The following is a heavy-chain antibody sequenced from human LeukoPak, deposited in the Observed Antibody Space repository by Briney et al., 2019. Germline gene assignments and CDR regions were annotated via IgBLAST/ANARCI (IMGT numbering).Heavy chain of an antibody. CDR1: GFTFSDYW. D-gene: IGHD3-16*01. CDR3: ASDIPSGLYTPDY. Sequence: GGCLRLSCVASGFTFSDYWMSWVRQAPGMGLEWVANIETDGDEKNYVDSVKGRFTISRETAKNSLYLQMNNLRDEDTDLYYCASDIPSGLYTPDYWRQGTQVTVSS. CDR2: IETDGDEK. J-gene: IGHJ4*02. V-gene: IGHV3-7*01.